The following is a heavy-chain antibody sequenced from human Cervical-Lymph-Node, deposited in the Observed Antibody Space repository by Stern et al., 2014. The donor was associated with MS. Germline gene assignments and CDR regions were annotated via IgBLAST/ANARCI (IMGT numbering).Heavy chain of an antibody. CDR2: TPYDGSSN. CDR1: GFNFKTYA. J-gene: IGHJ4*02. CDR3: TRALDY. Sequence: VQLVESGGGVVQPGKSLRLSCAASGFNFKTYAMHWVRQAPGKGLERVAPTPYDGSSNYYADPVKGRFTISRDNSMTTLYLQMNSLTGGDTAVYYCTRALDYWGQGALVIVSS. V-gene: IGHV3-30*01.